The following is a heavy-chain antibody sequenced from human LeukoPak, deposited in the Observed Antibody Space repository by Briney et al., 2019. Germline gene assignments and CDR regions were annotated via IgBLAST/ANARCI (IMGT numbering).Heavy chain of an antibody. Sequence: SETLFLTCTVSGGSMNTYYWTWLRQPAGKGLEWLGRMYHSGTTNYNSPLYNPSLSSRVTMSVDGAKNQFSLRLKSVTTADTANFCARERDHGYSYGFVLDSWGQGSLVTVSS. J-gene: IGHJ4*02. V-gene: IGHV4-4*07. CDR3: ARERDHGYSYGFVLDS. CDR2: MYHSGTT. D-gene: IGHD5-18*01. CDR1: GGSMNTYY.